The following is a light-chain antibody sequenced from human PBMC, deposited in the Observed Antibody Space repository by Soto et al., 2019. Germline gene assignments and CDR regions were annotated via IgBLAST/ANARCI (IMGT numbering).Light chain of an antibody. J-gene: IGKJ1*01. V-gene: IGKV3-20*01. CDR2: DAS. Sequence: EIVLTQSPGTLSLSLGERATLSCRASQSVRSSYLAWYQQKPGQAPRLLIYDASTRAPGIPDRFSGSGSGTDFTLTISRREPEDFAVYSCQQDGSSPQTFGQGTKVEF. CDR1: QSVRSSY. CDR3: QQDGSSPQT.